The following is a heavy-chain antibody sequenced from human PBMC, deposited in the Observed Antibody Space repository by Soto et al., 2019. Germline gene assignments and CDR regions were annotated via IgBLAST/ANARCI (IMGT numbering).Heavy chain of an antibody. Sequence: SETLSFTCAISGDSVSSNSAAWNWIRQSPSRGLEWLGRTYYRSKWYNDYAVSVKSRITINPDTSKNQFSLQLNSVTPEDTAVYYCARAFRGQQLVLSWFDPWGQGTLVTVSS. J-gene: IGHJ5*02. CDR3: ARAFRGQQLVLSWFDP. D-gene: IGHD6-13*01. CDR1: GDSVSSNSAA. V-gene: IGHV6-1*01. CDR2: TYYRSKWYN.